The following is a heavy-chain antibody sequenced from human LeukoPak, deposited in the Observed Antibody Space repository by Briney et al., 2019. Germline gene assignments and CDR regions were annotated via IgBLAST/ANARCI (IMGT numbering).Heavy chain of an antibody. CDR2: IYPGDSYT. Sequence: GESLKISCKGSGYSFTSYWIGWVRQMPGKGLEWMGIIYPGDSYTRYSPSCQGQVTISADKSISTAYLQWSSLKASDTAMYYCARAGVPAALQDSYTWFDPWGQGTLVTVSS. V-gene: IGHV5-51*01. CDR3: ARAGVPAALQDSYTWFDP. J-gene: IGHJ5*02. CDR1: GYSFTSYW. D-gene: IGHD2-2*01.